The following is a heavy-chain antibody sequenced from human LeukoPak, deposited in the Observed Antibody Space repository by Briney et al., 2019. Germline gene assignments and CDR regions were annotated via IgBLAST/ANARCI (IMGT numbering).Heavy chain of an antibody. D-gene: IGHD3-3*01. CDR2: ISGGGGST. CDR1: GLTFGTYA. V-gene: IGHV3-23*01. Sequence: GGSLRLSCAASGLTFGTYAMSWVRQAPGKGLEWVSGISGGGGSTYYADSVKGRFTISRDNFKNTLFLQMNSLRAEDTAVYYCAKGFDFSNPGTDYWGQGTLVTVSS. CDR3: AKGFDFSNPGTDY. J-gene: IGHJ4*02.